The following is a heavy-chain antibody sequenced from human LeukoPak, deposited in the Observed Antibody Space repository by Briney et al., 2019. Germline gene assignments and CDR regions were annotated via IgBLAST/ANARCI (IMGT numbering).Heavy chain of an antibody. Sequence: GGSLRLSCAASGFTFNKSWRTWVRQTPGKGLEWVANINADGRAEYYVDSVKGRFAISRDNAKSSVFLQMNNLRAEDTAVYYCAKWGSTWGFDNWGQGTLVTVSS. CDR2: INADGRAE. CDR3: AKWGSTWGFDN. J-gene: IGHJ4*02. CDR1: GFTFNKSW. D-gene: IGHD7-27*01. V-gene: IGHV3-7*01.